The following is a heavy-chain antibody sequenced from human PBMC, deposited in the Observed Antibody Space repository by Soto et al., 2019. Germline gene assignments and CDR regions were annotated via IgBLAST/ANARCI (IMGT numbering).Heavy chain of an antibody. J-gene: IGHJ4*02. CDR2: IYYSGST. D-gene: IGHD6-6*01. V-gene: IGHV4-31*03. Sequence: PSLTCTVSGGSISSGGYYWSWIRQHPGKGLEWIGYIYYSGSTYYNPSLKSRVTISVDTSKNQFSLKLSSVTAADTAVYYCARERRNEYSSPKVFDYWGQGTLVTVSS. CDR1: GGSISSGGYY. CDR3: ARERRNEYSSPKVFDY.